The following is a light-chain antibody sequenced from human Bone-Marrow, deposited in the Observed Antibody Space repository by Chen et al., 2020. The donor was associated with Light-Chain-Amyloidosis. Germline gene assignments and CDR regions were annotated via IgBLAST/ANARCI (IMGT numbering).Light chain of an antibody. V-gene: IGKV2-28*01. J-gene: IGKJ4*01. CDR1: QSLLHSNGYNY. CDR3: RQALQIELP. CDR2: LGS. Sequence: DIVMTQSPLSLPVTPGEPASISCRSSQSLLHSNGYNYLAWYLQKPGHSPQLLIYLGSNRASGVPDRFSASESRTDVTLKISIVKAEDVCVYYFRQALQIELPFGGGTKLECK.